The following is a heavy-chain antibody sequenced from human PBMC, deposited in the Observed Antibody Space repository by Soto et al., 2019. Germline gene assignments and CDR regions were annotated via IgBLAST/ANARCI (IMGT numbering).Heavy chain of an antibody. D-gene: IGHD4-17*01. CDR3: ARDRAVHGY. V-gene: IGHV4-4*02. J-gene: IGHJ4*02. CDR2: IYHSGIT. CDR1: GDSVSGSHW. Sequence: QVQLQESGPGLVKPSGTLSLTCAVSGDSVSGSHWLSWVRQPPGKGLEWIGEIYHSGITNYNPSLKNRVTRSLDMSKNQFSLKLSTVTAADTAIYYCARDRAVHGYWGQGILVTVSS.